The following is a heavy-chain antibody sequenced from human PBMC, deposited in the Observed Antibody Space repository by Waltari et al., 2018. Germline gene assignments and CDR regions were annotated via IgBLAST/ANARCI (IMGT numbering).Heavy chain of an antibody. J-gene: IGHJ6*02. V-gene: IGHV1-69*15. CDR2: IIPIFGTA. D-gene: IGHD6-13*01. CDR1: GGTFSSYA. CDR3: ARTYSRHPNYYYYGMDV. Sequence: QVQLVQSGAEVKKPGSSVKVSCKASGGTFSSYAISWVRQAPGQGLEWMGRIIPIFGTANYAQKFQGRVTITADESTSTAYMELSSLRSEDTAVYYCARTYSRHPNYYYYGMDVWGQGTTVTVSS.